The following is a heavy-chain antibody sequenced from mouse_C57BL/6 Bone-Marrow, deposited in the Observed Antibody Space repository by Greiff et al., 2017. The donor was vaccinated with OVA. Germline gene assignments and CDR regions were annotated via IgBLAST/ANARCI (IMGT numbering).Heavy chain of an antibody. CDR2: ITPNTGGT. D-gene: IGHD2-13*01. J-gene: IGHJ2*01. V-gene: IGHV1-22*01. CDR3: AGECY. CDR1: GYTFTDYN. Sequence: EVQLQQSGPELVKPGASVKMSCKASGYTFTDYNMPWVQQSHGKSLEWMGYITPNTGGTSYKQKFKGKATLTVTKYSSPAYMELRSLTSEDSEVYYCAGECYWGQGTTLTVSA.